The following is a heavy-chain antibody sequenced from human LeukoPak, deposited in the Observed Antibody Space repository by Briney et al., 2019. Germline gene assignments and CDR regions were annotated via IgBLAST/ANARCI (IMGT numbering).Heavy chain of an antibody. V-gene: IGHV4-34*01. CDR1: GGSFSGYY. J-gene: IGHJ4*02. Sequence: PSETLSLTCAVYGGSFSGYYWSWIRQPPGKGLEWIGEINHSGSTNYNPPLKSRVTISVDTSKNQFSLKLSSVTAADTAVYYCARLGGSGSEAYWGQGTLVTVSS. D-gene: IGHD3-10*01. CDR2: INHSGST. CDR3: ARLGGSGSEAY.